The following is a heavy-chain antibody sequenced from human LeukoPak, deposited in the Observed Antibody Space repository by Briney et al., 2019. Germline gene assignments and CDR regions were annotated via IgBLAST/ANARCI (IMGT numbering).Heavy chain of an antibody. V-gene: IGHV3-7*01. Sequence: GGSLRLSCAASGFTFSSYWTSWVRQAPGKGLEWEANIKQDGSEKYYVDSVKGRFTISRDNAKNSLYLQMNSLRAEDTAVYYCARERAGRGSYYTLWGQGTLVTVSS. CDR3: ARERAGRGSYYTL. CDR1: GFTFSSYW. CDR2: IKQDGSEK. J-gene: IGHJ4*02. D-gene: IGHD1-26*01.